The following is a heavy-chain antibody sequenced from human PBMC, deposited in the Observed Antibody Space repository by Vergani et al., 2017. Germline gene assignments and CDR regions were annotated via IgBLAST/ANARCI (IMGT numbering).Heavy chain of an antibody. CDR1: GASVNAYY. J-gene: IGHJ4*02. CDR2: VSFRGDT. CDR3: ARSRIYYGAGSPDY. D-gene: IGHD3-10*01. Sequence: QAQLQESGPGLVKPSETLSLTCTVSGASVNAYYWSWIRQPPWKALEWMGYVSFRGDTLYDTSVKGRMTISLNTSSNQFYLYLTSVTAADTAVYYCARSRIYYGAGSPDYWGQGTLVTVSS. V-gene: IGHV4-59*02.